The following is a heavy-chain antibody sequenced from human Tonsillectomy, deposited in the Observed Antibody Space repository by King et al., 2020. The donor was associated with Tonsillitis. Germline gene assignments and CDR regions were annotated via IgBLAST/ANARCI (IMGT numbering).Heavy chain of an antibody. Sequence: VQLVESGGGLVQPGGSLRLSCAASGFVLSSYWMTWVRQAPGKGLEWVANIKQDGSEKYYVDSVKGRFTISRDNTKNSLFLQMNSLRAEDTAVYHCARDDGNTFYDFSSGYRYYYYMDVWGKGTTVTVSS. CDR3: ARDDGNTFYDFSSGYRYYYYMDV. V-gene: IGHV3-7*03. D-gene: IGHD3-3*01. CDR1: GFVLSSYW. CDR2: IKQDGSEK. J-gene: IGHJ6*03.